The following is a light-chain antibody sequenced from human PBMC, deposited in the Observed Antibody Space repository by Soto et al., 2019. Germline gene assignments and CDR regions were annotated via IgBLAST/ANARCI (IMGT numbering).Light chain of an antibody. V-gene: IGLV2-8*01. CDR3: SSYAGTNNFVV. J-gene: IGLJ2*01. Sequence: QSVLTQPPSASGSPGQSVTISCTGTSSDVGSYNLVSWYQQHPGKAPKLMIYEVDKRPSGVPDRFSGSKSGYTASLTVTGLQAEDEADYYCSSYAGTNNFVVFGGGTKVTVL. CDR1: SSDVGSYNL. CDR2: EVD.